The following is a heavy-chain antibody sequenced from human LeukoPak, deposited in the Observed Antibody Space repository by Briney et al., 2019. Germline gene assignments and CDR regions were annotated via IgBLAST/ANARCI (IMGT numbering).Heavy chain of an antibody. CDR3: ARVSTPSAYDPFDF. J-gene: IGHJ4*02. D-gene: IGHD5-12*01. CDR2: IYPGDSDT. V-gene: IGHV5-51*01. CDR1: GYSFTTYW. Sequence: GESLKISCKVSGYSFTTYWIAWVRQMPGKGLEWMGIIYPGDSDTRYSPSFQGQVTISADKSISTAYLQWSSLKASDTAMYYCARVSTPSAYDPFDFWGQGTLVTVSS.